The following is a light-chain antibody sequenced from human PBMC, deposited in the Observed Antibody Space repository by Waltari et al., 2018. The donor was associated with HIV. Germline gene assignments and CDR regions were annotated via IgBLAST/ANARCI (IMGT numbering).Light chain of an antibody. Sequence: QSALTQPASVSGSPGQSITISCTGTSSDVGSYNLFSWYQQYPGKAPKLMIYEVNKRPSGTSNRFSGSKSGNTASLTISGLQAEDEADYYCCSYSGSRTFKLFGGGTKLTVL. CDR1: SSDVGSYNL. J-gene: IGLJ3*02. CDR2: EVN. CDR3: CSYSGSRTFKL. V-gene: IGLV2-23*02.